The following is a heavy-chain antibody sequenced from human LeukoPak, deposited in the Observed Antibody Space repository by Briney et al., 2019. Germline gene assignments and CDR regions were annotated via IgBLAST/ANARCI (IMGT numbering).Heavy chain of an antibody. J-gene: IGHJ6*02. CDR2: IIPIFGTA. V-gene: IGHV1-69*13. CDR1: GGTFSSYA. CDR3: ARELGGWIRYGMDV. Sequence: SVKVSCKASGGTFSSYAISWVRQAPGQGLEWMGGIIPIFGTANYAQKFQGRVTVTADESTSTAYMELSSLRSEETAVYYCARELGGWIRYGMDVWGQGTTVTVSS. D-gene: IGHD6-19*01.